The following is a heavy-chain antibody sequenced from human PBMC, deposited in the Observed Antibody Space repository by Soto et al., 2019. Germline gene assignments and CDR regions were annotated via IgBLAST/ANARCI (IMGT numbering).Heavy chain of an antibody. D-gene: IGHD6-19*01. CDR3: ARDIDRIAVGRTKANWFDP. J-gene: IGHJ5*02. CDR2: INAGNGNT. Sequence: QVQLVQSGAEVKKPGASVKVSCKASGYTFTNYAMHWVRQAPGQRLEWMGWINAGNGNTKYSQNFQGRVTITRDTSASTAYMELSSLRSEDTAVYYCARDIDRIAVGRTKANWFDPWGQGTLVTVSS. V-gene: IGHV1-3*01. CDR1: GYTFTNYA.